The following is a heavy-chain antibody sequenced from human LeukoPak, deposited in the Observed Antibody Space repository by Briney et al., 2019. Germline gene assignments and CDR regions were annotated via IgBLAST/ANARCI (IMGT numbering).Heavy chain of an antibody. V-gene: IGHV3-30*02. J-gene: IGHJ4*02. CDR2: IRYDGSNK. Sequence: GGSLRLSCAASGFTFSSYGMHWVRQAPGKGLEWVAFIRYDGSNKYYADSVKGRFTIFRDNSKNTLYLQMNSLRAEDTAVYYCAVSLGNYFDYWGQGTLVTVSS. CDR3: AVSLGNYFDY. CDR1: GFTFSSYG. D-gene: IGHD2/OR15-2a*01.